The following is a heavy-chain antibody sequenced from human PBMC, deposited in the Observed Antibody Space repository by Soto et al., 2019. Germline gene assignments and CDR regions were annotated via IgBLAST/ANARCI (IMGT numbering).Heavy chain of an antibody. D-gene: IGHD2-2*01. V-gene: IGHV1-24*01. CDR2: FDPEDGET. CDR1: GYTLTELS. CDR3: AKRSSCSSSCCYVEY. Sequence: ASVKVSCKVSGYTLTELSMHWVRQAPGKGLEWMGGFDPEDGETIYAQKFQGRVTMTEDTSTDTAYMELSSLRSEDTAVYYCAKRSSCSSSCCYVEYWGQGTLVTVSS. J-gene: IGHJ4*02.